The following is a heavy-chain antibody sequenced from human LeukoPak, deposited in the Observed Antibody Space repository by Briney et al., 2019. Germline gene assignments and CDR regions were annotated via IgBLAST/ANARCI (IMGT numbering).Heavy chain of an antibody. CDR1: GGTFSSYA. D-gene: IGHD6-19*01. J-gene: IGHJ4*02. V-gene: IGHV1-69*06. CDR2: IIPIFGTA. CDR3: ARGAIAVAGTLFDY. Sequence: SVKVSCKASGGTFSSYAISWVRQAPGQGLEWMGGIIPIFGTADYAQKFQGRVTITADKSTSTAYMKLSSLRSEDTAVYYCARGAIAVAGTLFDYWGQGTLVTVSS.